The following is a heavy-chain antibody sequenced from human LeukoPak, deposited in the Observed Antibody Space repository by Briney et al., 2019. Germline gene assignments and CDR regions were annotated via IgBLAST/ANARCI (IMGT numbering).Heavy chain of an antibody. V-gene: IGHV4-34*01. CDR2: INHSGST. CDR3: ARQGPYYGSRSYYPPYNWFDP. CDR1: GGSFSGYY. J-gene: IGHJ5*02. Sequence: PSETLSLTCAFNGGSFSGYYWSWIRQPPGKGLEWIGEINHSGSTNYNPSLKSRVTISVDTSKNQFSLKLISVTAADTAVYYCARQGPYYGSRSYYPPYNWFDPWGQGTLVTVSS. D-gene: IGHD3-10*01.